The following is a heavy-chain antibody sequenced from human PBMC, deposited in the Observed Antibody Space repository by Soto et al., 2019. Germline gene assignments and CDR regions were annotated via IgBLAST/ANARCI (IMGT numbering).Heavy chain of an antibody. CDR1: GGTFSSYT. D-gene: IGHD1-26*01. CDR2: IIPILGIA. CDR3: AVGVGVLYYFDY. J-gene: IGHJ4*02. Sequence: QVQLVQSGAEVKKPGSSVKVSCKASGGTFSSYTISWVRQAPGQGLEWMGRIIPILGIANYAQKFQGSVTITADKSTSTAYMELSSLRSEDTAVYYCAVGVGVLYYFDYWGQGTLVTVSS. V-gene: IGHV1-69*02.